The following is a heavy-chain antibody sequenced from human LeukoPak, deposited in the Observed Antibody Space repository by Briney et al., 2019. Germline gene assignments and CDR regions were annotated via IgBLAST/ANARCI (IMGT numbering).Heavy chain of an antibody. D-gene: IGHD3-3*01. CDR2: IKSKTDGGTT. J-gene: IGHJ4*02. V-gene: IGHV3-15*01. CDR3: TTYDFWSGYYRVDY. Sequence: GGSLRLSCAASGFTFSNAWMSWVRQAPGKGLEWVDRIKSKTDGGTTDYAAPVKGRFTISRDNSKNTLYLQMNSLKTEDTAVYYCTTYDFWSGYYRVDYWGQGTLVTVSS. CDR1: GFTFSNAW.